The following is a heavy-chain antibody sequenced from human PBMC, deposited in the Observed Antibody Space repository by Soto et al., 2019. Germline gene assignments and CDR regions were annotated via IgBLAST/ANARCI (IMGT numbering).Heavy chain of an antibody. CDR2: ISGSGGST. Sequence: EVQLLESGGGLVQPGGSLRLSCAASGFTFSSYAMRWVRQAPGKGLEWVSAISGSGGSTYYADSVKGRFTISRDNSKNALYLQMNSLRAEDTAVYYCAKEVGRAARPDGWFDPWGQGTLVTVSS. J-gene: IGHJ5*02. D-gene: IGHD6-6*01. CDR3: AKEVGRAARPDGWFDP. V-gene: IGHV3-23*01. CDR1: GFTFSSYA.